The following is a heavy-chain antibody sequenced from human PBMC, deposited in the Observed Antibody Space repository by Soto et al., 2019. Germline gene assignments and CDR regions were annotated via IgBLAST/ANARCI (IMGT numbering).Heavy chain of an antibody. Sequence: SGPTLVNPTQTLTLTCTFSGFSLSTSGVGVGWIRQPPGKALEWLALIYWNDGKRYSPSLKSRLTITKDTSKNQVVLTMTNMDPVDTATYYCAHRPSGWYLFDYWGQGTLVTVSS. J-gene: IGHJ4*02. CDR3: AHRPSGWYLFDY. CDR2: IYWNDGK. V-gene: IGHV2-5*01. CDR1: GFSLSTSGVG. D-gene: IGHD6-19*01.